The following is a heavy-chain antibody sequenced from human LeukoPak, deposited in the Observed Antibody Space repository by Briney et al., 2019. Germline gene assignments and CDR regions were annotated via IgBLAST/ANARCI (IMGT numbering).Heavy chain of an antibody. CDR1: GFTFSSYA. CDR3: ARGDCSGGSCYLSLTTIDY. D-gene: IGHD2-15*01. J-gene: IGHJ4*02. Sequence: GGSLRLSCAASGFTFSSYAMRWVRQAPGKGLEWVSGISGSGDSTYYADSVKGRFTISRDNSKNSLYLQMNSLRAEDTAVYYCARGDCSGGSCYLSLTTIDYWGQGTLVTVSS. V-gene: IGHV3-23*01. CDR2: ISGSGDST.